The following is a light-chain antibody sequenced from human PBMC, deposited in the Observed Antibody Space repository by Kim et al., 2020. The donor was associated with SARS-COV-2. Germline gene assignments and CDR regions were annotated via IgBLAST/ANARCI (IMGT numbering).Light chain of an antibody. J-gene: IGKJ3*01. CDR2: DAS. Sequence: ASVGDRVTITCQASQHIHSYLNWYQQKPGKAPELLIYDASILQTGVPSRFTGSGSGTHFTLTISSLQPEDIATYYCQQYSNLPLTFGPGTKVDIK. CDR3: QQYSNLPLT. V-gene: IGKV1-33*01. CDR1: QHIHSY.